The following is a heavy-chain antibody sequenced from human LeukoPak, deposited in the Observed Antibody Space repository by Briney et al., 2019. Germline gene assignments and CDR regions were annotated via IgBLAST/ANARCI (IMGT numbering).Heavy chain of an antibody. CDR1: GYNFTNYY. D-gene: IGHD3-9*01. J-gene: IGHJ4*02. CDR3: ARGGALRYLEWFSAY. V-gene: IGHV1-46*01. Sequence: ASVKVSCKTSGYNFTNYYMHWVRQAPGHGLEWMGIMNPSGDTTTYAEKFQGRVTMTRDTSTSTVYMELSSLRSEDTAVYYCARGGALRYLEWFSAYWGQGTLVTVSS. CDR2: MNPSGDTT.